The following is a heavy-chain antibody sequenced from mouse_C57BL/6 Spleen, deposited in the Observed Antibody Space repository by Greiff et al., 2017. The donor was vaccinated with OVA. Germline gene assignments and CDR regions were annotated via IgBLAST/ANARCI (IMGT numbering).Heavy chain of an antibody. J-gene: IGHJ2*01. Sequence: VQLQQSGAELVKPRASVKLSCKASGYTFTEYTIHWVKQRSGQGLEWIGWFYPGSGSIKYNEKFKDKATLTADKSSSTVYMELSRLTSEDSAVYFCARHEGAYYSNYTYFDYWGQGTTLTVSS. CDR2: FYPGSGSI. V-gene: IGHV1-62-2*01. D-gene: IGHD2-5*01. CDR1: GYTFTEYT. CDR3: ARHEGAYYSNYTYFDY.